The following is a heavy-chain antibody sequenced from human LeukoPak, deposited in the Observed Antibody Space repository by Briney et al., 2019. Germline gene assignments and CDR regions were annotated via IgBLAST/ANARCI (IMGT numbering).Heavy chain of an antibody. CDR3: ARDRNGGSFDY. D-gene: IGHD4-23*01. CDR1: GFVFSSYS. Sequence: GGSLRLSCAASGFVFSSYSMNWVRQAPGKGLEWVSFLIVGNGNQHYADSVKVRFTISRDDAKNSLYLQMNSLRAEDTAVYYCARDRNGGSFDYWGQGTLVTVSS. CDR2: LIVGNGNQ. V-gene: IGHV3-48*01. J-gene: IGHJ4*02.